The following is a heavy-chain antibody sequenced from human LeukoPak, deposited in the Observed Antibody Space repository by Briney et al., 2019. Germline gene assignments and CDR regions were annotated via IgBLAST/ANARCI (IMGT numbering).Heavy chain of an antibody. Sequence: SETLSLTCAVYGGSFSGYYWSWIRQPPGKGLEWIGEINHSGSTNYNPSLKSRVTISVDTSKNQFSLKLSSVTAADTAVYYCARYSGYDTSLDYWGQGTLVTVSS. CDR3: ARYSGYDTSLDY. CDR2: INHSGST. J-gene: IGHJ4*02. CDR1: GGSFSGYY. V-gene: IGHV4-34*01. D-gene: IGHD5-12*01.